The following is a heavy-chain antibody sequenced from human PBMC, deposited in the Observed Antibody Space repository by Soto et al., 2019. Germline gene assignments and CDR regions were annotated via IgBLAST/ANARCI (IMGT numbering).Heavy chain of an antibody. V-gene: IGHV1-2*04. CDR3: ARAGITIFGVVIAAYDY. CDR2: INPNSGGT. D-gene: IGHD3-3*01. J-gene: IGHJ4*02. Sequence: QVQLVQSGAEVKKPGASVKVSCKASGYTFTGYYMHWVRQAPGQGLEWMGWINPNSGGTNYAQKFQGCVTMTRDPSISTAYMELSRLRSDDTAADYCARAGITIFGVVIAAYDYWGQGTLVTVSS. CDR1: GYTFTGYY.